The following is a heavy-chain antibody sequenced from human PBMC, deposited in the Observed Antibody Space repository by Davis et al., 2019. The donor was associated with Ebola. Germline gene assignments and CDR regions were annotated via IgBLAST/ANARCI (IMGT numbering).Heavy chain of an antibody. CDR2: VRQDETEK. CDR1: GFMFSSFN. Sequence: GESLKISCAASGFMFSSFNMNWVRQAPGKGLEWVANVRQDETEKHYVDSVKGRFTISRDNTKNSIYLQMNSLTVEDTAVYYCATLPGGRGVDVWGPGTTVTVSS. J-gene: IGHJ6*02. CDR3: ATLPGGRGVDV. V-gene: IGHV3-7*01. D-gene: IGHD1-26*01.